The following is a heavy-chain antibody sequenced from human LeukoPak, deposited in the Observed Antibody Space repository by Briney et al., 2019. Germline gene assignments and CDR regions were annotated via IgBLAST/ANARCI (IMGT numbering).Heavy chain of an antibody. D-gene: IGHD2-2*01. CDR1: GFTVSSNY. CDR2: IYSGGST. CDR3: ATWGPYQLLNNVKNFDY. Sequence: GGSLRLSCAASGFTVSSNYMSWVRQAPGKGLEWVSVIYSGGSTYYADSVKGRFTISRDNSKNTLYLQMNSLRAEDTAVYYCATWGPYQLLNNVKNFDYWGQGTLVTVSS. J-gene: IGHJ4*02. V-gene: IGHV3-53*01.